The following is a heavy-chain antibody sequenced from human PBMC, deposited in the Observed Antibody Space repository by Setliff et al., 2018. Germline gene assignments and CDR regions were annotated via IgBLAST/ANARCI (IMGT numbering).Heavy chain of an antibody. CDR2: INQSGST. D-gene: IGHD2-2*01. CDR1: GGSISDYY. Sequence: SETLSLTCGGYGGSISDYYWSWIRQPPGKGLEWIGEINQSGSTTYNPSLKCRVTISMDTSKNQFPLKLTSVTAADTAVYYCARDRQYCNSLSCLNSYFYYYAMDFWGQGTTVTVSS. V-gene: IGHV4-34*01. CDR3: ARDRQYCNSLSCLNSYFYYYAMDF. J-gene: IGHJ6*02.